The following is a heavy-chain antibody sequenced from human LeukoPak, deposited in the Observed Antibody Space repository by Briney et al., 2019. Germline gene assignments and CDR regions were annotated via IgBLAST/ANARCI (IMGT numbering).Heavy chain of an antibody. J-gene: IGHJ5*02. CDR1: GGSISSYY. V-gene: IGHV4-59*12. CDR3: ARGPRADYYGSGSYFRWFDP. D-gene: IGHD3-10*01. Sequence: PSETLSLTCTVSGGSISSYYWSWIRQPPGKGLEWIGYIYYSGSTNYNPSLKSRVTISVDTSKNQFSLKLSSVTAADTAVYYCARGPRADYYGSGSYFRWFDPWGQGTLVTVSS. CDR2: IYYSGST.